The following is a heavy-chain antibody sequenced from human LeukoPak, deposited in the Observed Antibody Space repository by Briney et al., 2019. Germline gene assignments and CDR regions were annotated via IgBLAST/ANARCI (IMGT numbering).Heavy chain of an antibody. CDR1: GGSISSGEYF. D-gene: IGHD3-22*01. V-gene: IGHV4-30-4*01. CDR2: IYYSGTT. Sequence: SETLSLTCSISGGSISSGEYFWSWIRQPPGKGLEWIGYIYYSGTTYYNPSLKSRVTMSVDTSKNQFSLKLSSVTAADTAVYYCARGLYDSSGYYSGRFDPWGQGTLVTVSS. J-gene: IGHJ5*02. CDR3: ARGLYDSSGYYSGRFDP.